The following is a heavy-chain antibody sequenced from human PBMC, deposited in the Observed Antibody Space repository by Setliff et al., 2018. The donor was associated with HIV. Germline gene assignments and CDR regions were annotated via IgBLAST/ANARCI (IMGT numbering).Heavy chain of an antibody. CDR2: TIPLFGTT. CDR1: GGTFSDYA. Sequence: SVKVSCKASGGTFSDYAISWVRQAPGQGLEWVGGTIPLFGTTNYAQKFQGRLSMTRDTSTGTVYLELSSLTSEDSAVYYCAGSPYCTGGSCNSRRSIDSWGQGTLVTVSS. D-gene: IGHD2-15*01. J-gene: IGHJ4*02. CDR3: AGSPYCTGGSCNSRRSIDS. V-gene: IGHV1-69*05.